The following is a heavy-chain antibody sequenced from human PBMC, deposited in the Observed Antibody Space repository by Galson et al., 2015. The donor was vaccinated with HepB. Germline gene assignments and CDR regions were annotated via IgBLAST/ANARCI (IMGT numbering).Heavy chain of an antibody. D-gene: IGHD5-18*01. CDR3: TRRGYSYGYNGIKASDI. V-gene: IGHV3-73*01. CDR1: GFTFSGSA. Sequence: SLRLSCAASGFTFSGSAMHWVRQASGKGLEWVGRIRSKANSYATAYAASVKGRFTISRDDSKNTAYLQMNSLKTEDTAVYYCTRRGYSYGYNGIKASDIWGQGTMVTVSS. CDR2: IRSKANSYAT. J-gene: IGHJ3*02.